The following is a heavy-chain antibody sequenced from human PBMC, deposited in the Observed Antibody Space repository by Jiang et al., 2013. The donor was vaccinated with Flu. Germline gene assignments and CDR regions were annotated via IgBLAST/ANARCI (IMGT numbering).Heavy chain of an antibody. CDR2: IYYSGST. D-gene: IGHD3-22*01. V-gene: IGHV4-59*08. CDR3: ARVYDSSGYYYDHYFDY. Sequence: GPGLVKPSETLSLTCTASGGSISSYYWSWIRQPPGKGLEWIGYIYYSGSTNYNPSLKSRVTISVDTSKNQFSLKLSSVTAADTAVYYCARVYDSSGYYYDHYFDYWGQGTLVTVSS. J-gene: IGHJ4*02. CDR1: GGSISSYY.